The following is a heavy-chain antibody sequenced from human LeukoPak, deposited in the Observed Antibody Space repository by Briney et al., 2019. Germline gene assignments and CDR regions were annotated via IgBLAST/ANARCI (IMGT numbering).Heavy chain of an antibody. V-gene: IGHV4-31*03. Sequence: SQTLSLTCTVSGDSISSGGYYWRWIRQHRGRGLEWIGYIYYSGSTYYNPSLKSRVTISVDTSKNQFSLKLSSVTAADTAVYYCARYFGTGDWFDPWGQGTLVTVSS. CDR1: GDSISSGGYY. CDR2: IYYSGST. J-gene: IGHJ5*02. CDR3: ARYFGTGDWFDP. D-gene: IGHD2/OR15-2a*01.